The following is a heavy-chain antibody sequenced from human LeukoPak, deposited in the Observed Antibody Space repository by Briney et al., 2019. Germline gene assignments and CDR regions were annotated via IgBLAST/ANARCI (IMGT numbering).Heavy chain of an antibody. J-gene: IGHJ5*02. CDR1: GYTFTSYA. CDR2: IIPIFGTA. D-gene: IGHD6-19*01. Sequence: GASVKVSCKASGYTFTSYAMHWVRQAPGQGLEWMGGIIPIFGTANYAQKFQGRVTITADESTSTAYMELSSLRSEDTAVYYCARDSGSGYNWFDPWGQGTLVTVSS. V-gene: IGHV1-69*13. CDR3: ARDSGSGYNWFDP.